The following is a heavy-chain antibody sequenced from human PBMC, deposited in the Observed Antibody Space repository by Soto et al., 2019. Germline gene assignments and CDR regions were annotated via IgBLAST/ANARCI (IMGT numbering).Heavy chain of an antibody. CDR2: IDPSDSYT. CDR3: VWSSGYYYPLVY. J-gene: IGHJ4*02. CDR1: GYSFTSYW. D-gene: IGHD3-22*01. V-gene: IGHV5-10-1*01. Sequence: PGESLKISCKGSGYSFTSYWISWVRQMPGKGLEWMGRIDPSDSYTNYSPSFQGHVTISADKSISTAYPQWSSLKASDTAMYYCVWSSGYYYPLVYWGQGTLVTVSS.